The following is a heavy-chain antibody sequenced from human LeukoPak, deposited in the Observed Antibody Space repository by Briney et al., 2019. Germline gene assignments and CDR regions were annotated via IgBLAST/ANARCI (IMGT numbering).Heavy chain of an antibody. V-gene: IGHV5-51*01. D-gene: IGHD3-10*01. CDR2: IYPGDSDS. CDR1: GYSFSTYW. Sequence: GGSLKISCQGSGYSFSTYWITWVRQMPGKGLEWMGIIYPGDSDSRYSPSFQGQVTISADKSISTAYLQWSSLKASDTAIYYCARRYYYGSGSYSYFDNWGQGTLVTVSS. CDR3: ARRYYYGSGSYSYFDN. J-gene: IGHJ4*02.